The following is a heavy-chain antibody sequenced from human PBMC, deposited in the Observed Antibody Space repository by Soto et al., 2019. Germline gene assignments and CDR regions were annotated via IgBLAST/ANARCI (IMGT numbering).Heavy chain of an antibody. CDR1: GGSISSYY. D-gene: IGHD5-12*01. V-gene: IGHV4-59*01. J-gene: IGHJ4*02. CDR2: LYYSGIT. Sequence: SDTLSLTCPVSGGSISSYYWSWLRQPPGKGLEWIGYLYYSGITNYNPSLKSRVSTSLDPSKNQFSLKLTSVTAADTAVYYCASHRSGYAFQWGQGTRVTVSA. CDR3: ASHRSGYAFQ.